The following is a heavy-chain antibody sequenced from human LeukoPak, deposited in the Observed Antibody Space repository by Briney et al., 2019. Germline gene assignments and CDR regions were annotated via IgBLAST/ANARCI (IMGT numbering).Heavy chain of an antibody. Sequence: GGTLRLSCAASGFTISTYGMNWVRQAPGKGLEWVSAISGSGSYTDYADSVKGRFTISKDISKNTLYMRMSSLRAEDTAVYFCAKRRYDSSGHFDSWGQGTLVTVFS. CDR3: AKRRYDSSGHFDS. J-gene: IGHJ4*02. CDR1: GFTISTYG. D-gene: IGHD3-22*01. CDR2: ISGSGSYT. V-gene: IGHV3-23*01.